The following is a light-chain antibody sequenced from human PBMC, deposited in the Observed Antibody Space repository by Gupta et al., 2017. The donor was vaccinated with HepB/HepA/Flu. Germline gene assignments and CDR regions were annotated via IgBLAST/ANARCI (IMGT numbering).Light chain of an antibody. J-gene: IGKJ5*01. CDR1: PSVLVNNKNY. V-gene: IGKV4-1*01. Sequence: DFVMTQSPESLAVSLGARATITCKSSPSVLVNNKNYLTWYQQKPGQPPKLLIYWASTRESGVPDRFSGRGSGRNFTLTISSRQAEDVAVYYCQQGNNTPIAFGQGTPLDIK. CDR3: QQGNNTPIA. CDR2: WAS.